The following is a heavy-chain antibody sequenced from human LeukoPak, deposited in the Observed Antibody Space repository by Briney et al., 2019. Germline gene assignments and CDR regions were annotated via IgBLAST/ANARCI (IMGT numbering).Heavy chain of an antibody. V-gene: IGHV1-18*01. D-gene: IGHD6-19*01. Sequence: ASVKVSCKASGYTFINFAISWVRQAPGRGPEWMGRISVYNGNTYYAQKVQGRVTMTTDTSTSTAYMELRSLRSDDTAVYYCARGGSVAEDLDYWGQGTLVTVSS. CDR3: ARGGSVAEDLDY. CDR2: ISVYNGNT. J-gene: IGHJ4*02. CDR1: GYTFINFA.